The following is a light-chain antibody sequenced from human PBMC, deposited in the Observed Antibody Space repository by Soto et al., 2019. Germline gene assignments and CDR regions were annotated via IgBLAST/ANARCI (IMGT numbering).Light chain of an antibody. V-gene: IGLV2-8*01. CDR3: TSHAGGKTVI. J-gene: IGLJ2*01. CDR1: SSDVGAYNL. Sequence: QSALTQPPSASGSPGQSVTISCTGTSSDVGAYNLVSWYQHHPGKVPKLMISQVNKRPSGVPDRFSGSKSGNTASLTVSGLPSEEEGDYNSTSHAGGKTVIYGGGTKLT. CDR2: QVN.